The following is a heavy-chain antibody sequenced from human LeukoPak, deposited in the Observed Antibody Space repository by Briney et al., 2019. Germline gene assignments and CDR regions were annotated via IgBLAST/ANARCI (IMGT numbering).Heavy chain of an antibody. Sequence: GGSLRLSCAASGFTFSSYAMHWVRQAPGKGLEWVAVISYDGSNKYYADSVKGRFTISRDNSKNTLYLQMNSLRVEDTAVYYCARDIRGEGDGYNGDYWGQGTLVTVSS. J-gene: IGHJ4*02. V-gene: IGHV3-30*04. CDR2: ISYDGSNK. D-gene: IGHD5-24*01. CDR1: GFTFSSYA. CDR3: ARDIRGEGDGYNGDY.